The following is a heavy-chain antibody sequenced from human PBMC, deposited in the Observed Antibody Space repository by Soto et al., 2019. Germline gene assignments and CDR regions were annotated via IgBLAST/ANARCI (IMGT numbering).Heavy chain of an antibody. V-gene: IGHV1-2*02. CDR3: ARVAITIFGVVTDFDY. CDR1: GYTFTGYY. CDR2: INPNSGGT. J-gene: IGHJ4*02. D-gene: IGHD3-3*01. Sequence: ASVKVSCKASGYTFTGYYMHWVRQAPGQGLEWMGWINPNSGGTNYAQKFQGRVTMTRDTSISTAYMELSRLRSDNTAVYYCARVAITIFGVVTDFDYWGQGTLVTVSS.